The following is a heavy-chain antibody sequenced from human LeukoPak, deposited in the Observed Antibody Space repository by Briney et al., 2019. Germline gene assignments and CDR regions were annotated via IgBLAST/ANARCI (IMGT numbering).Heavy chain of an antibody. J-gene: IGHJ4*02. CDR3: ARVSYYDSSGNRGALDY. Sequence: SETLTLTCAAYGGTFSGYYWSWIRQPPGRGLEWIGEINHSGSTTYNPSLERGVTISVDKSKNQFSVQLSSVPAAHTAVYYCARVSYYDSSGNRGALDYWGQGTLVTVSS. CDR2: INHSGST. CDR1: GGTFSGYY. D-gene: IGHD3-22*01. V-gene: IGHV4-34*01.